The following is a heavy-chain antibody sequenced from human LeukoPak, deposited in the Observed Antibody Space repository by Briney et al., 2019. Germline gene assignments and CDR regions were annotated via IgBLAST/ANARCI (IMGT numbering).Heavy chain of an antibody. J-gene: IGHJ4*02. CDR1: GFTFSNSA. Sequence: GASVKVSCKASGFTFSNSAIQWVRQARGQRLEWIGWIGVGGGNTNYAQRLQDRVTITRDMSTSTAYMELSSLRSEDTAVYYCAREGSGSYYTTHFDYWGQGTLVTVSS. D-gene: IGHD3-10*01. CDR2: IGVGGGNT. V-gene: IGHV1-58*02. CDR3: AREGSGSYYTTHFDY.